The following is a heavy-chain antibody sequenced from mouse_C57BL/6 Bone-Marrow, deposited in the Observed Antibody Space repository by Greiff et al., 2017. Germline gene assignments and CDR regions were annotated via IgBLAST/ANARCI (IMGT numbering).Heavy chain of an antibody. CDR2: IDPETGGT. V-gene: IGHV1-15*01. CDR3: TRDDGCYYWWYVDV. Sequence: VQLQQSGAELVRPGASVTLSCKASGYTFTDSYMHWVKQTPVHGLEWIGVIDPETGGTAYNQKFKGKAILTADKSSSTAYMELRSLTSEDSAVYYCTRDDGCYYWWYVDVWGTGTTVTVSS. D-gene: IGHD2-3*01. J-gene: IGHJ1*03. CDR1: GYTFTDSY.